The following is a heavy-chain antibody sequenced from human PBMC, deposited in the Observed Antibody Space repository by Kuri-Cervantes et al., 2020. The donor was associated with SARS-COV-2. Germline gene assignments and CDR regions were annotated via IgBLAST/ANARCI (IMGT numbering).Heavy chain of an antibody. D-gene: IGHD2-15*01. CDR1: GFTFSSYG. J-gene: IGHJ4*02. V-gene: IGHV3-23*01. CDR3: AKLFGVVVAGTLDY. Sequence: GGSLRLSCAASGFTFSSYGMHWVRQAPGKGLEWVSGLGGSGDVTYYADSVKGRFTISRDNSNNTLYLQMNSLRGEGTAVYYCAKLFGVVVAGTLDYWGQGTLVTVSS. CDR2: LGGSGDVT.